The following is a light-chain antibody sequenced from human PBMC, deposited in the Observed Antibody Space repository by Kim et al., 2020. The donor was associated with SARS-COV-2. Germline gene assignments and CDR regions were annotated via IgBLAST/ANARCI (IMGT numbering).Light chain of an antibody. J-gene: IGKJ1*01. CDR2: KAS. V-gene: IGKV1-5*03. Sequence: GGDGVTITCRASQSITIWLAWNQRKPGKAPKILMYKASRLESGVHSRFSGSGSGTEFTLTISRLQPDDFATYYWQQYSSPSPSTFGQGTKVDIK. CDR3: QQYSSPSPST. CDR1: QSITIW.